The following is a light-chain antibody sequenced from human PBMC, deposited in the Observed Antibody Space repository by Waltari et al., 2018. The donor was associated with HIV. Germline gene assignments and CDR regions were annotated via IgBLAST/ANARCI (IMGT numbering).Light chain of an antibody. CDR3: NSYRDYSHVI. V-gene: IGLV2-14*01. CDR1: SSDIGGYNY. CDR2: DVS. Sequence: QSALTQPASVSGSPGQSITLSCTGTSSDIGGYNYVSWYQHHPGQAPKLMIFDVSNRPSVVSSRFACSKSGNTASLTISGLQAEDEADYYCNSYRDYSHVIFGGGTKLTVL. J-gene: IGLJ2*01.